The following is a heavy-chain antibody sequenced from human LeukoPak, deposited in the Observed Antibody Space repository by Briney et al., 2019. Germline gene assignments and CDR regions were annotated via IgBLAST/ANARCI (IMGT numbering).Heavy chain of an antibody. V-gene: IGHV3-74*01. Sequence: GGSLRLSCAASGFTFSNYWMHWVRQAPGKGLVWVSHINSDGSGTSYADSVKGRFTISRDNAKNTLYLQMNSLRAEDTAVYYCAKEARYFDWLLPPYFDYWGQGTLVTVSS. CDR1: GFTFSNYW. CDR3: AKEARYFDWLLPPYFDY. CDR2: INSDGSGT. J-gene: IGHJ4*02. D-gene: IGHD3-9*01.